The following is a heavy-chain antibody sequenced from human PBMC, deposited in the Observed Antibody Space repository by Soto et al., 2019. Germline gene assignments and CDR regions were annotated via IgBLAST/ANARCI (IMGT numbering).Heavy chain of an antibody. V-gene: IGHV3-30*18. J-gene: IGHJ4*02. Sequence: QVQLVESGGGVVQPGRSLRLSCAASGFSFSNCGMHWVRQAPGKGLEWVAAISFDGSDKYYLESVKGRFTISRDNSKNTLFRLKKSLRVEDTAVYYCVKGSEVARQELDYWGQGTLVTVSS. D-gene: IGHD2-15*01. CDR1: GFSFSNCG. CDR3: VKGSEVARQELDY. CDR2: ISFDGSDK.